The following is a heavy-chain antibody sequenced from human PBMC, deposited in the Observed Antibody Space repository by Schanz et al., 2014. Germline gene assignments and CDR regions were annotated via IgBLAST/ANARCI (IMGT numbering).Heavy chain of an antibody. V-gene: IGHV3-30-3*01. Sequence: QAQLVESGGGVVQPGRSLRLSCAASGFAFRSYAMHWVRQAPGKGLEWAALISHDGNNKHYVDSVEGRFTISRDNSKSMLFLEMSSLRADDSAIYYCAKDHPSSGWPAFDVWGQGTQVTVSS. CDR2: ISHDGNNK. D-gene: IGHD6-19*01. J-gene: IGHJ4*02. CDR1: GFAFRSYA. CDR3: AKDHPSSGWPAFDV.